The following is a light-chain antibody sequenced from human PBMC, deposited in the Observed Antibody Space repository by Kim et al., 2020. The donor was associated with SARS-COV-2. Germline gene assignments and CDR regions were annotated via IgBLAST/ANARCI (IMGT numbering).Light chain of an antibody. CDR2: AAS. CDR1: QAISIY. J-gene: IGKJ2*01. Sequence: DIQMTQSPSSLSASVGDTVTITCRASQAISIYLAWLQQKPGKAPKTLIHAASTLQSGVPSKFSGSGSETHFTLTITSLQPDDFATYYCQHYASYPYTFGQGTKLEI. V-gene: IGKV1-16*02. CDR3: QHYASYPYT.